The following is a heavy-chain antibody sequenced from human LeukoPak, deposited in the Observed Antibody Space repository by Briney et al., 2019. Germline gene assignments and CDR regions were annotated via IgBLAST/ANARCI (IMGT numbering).Heavy chain of an antibody. D-gene: IGHD6-19*01. V-gene: IGHV4-59*01. CDR2: IYYSGST. Sequence: SETLSLTCTVSGGSISSYYWSWIRQPPGKGLEWIGYIYYSGSTNYNPSLKSRVTISVDTSKNQFSLKLSSVTAADTAVYYCARVLSSGWTNAFDIWGQGTMVTVSS. J-gene: IGHJ3*02. CDR3: ARVLSSGWTNAFDI. CDR1: GGSISSYY.